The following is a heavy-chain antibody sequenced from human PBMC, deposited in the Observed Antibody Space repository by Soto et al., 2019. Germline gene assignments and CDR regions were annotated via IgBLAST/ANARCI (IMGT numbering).Heavy chain of an antibody. J-gene: IGHJ4*02. CDR3: ASYRGSGTLEY. D-gene: IGHD2-21*01. CDR2: IYYSGST. CDR1: GDSISSYY. V-gene: IGHV4-59*01. Sequence: SETLSLTCTVSGDSISSYYWSWIRQPPGKGLEWIGYIYYSGSTNYNPSLKSRVTISVDTSKNQFSLKLSSVTAADTAVYYCASYRGSGTLEYWGQGTLVTVSS.